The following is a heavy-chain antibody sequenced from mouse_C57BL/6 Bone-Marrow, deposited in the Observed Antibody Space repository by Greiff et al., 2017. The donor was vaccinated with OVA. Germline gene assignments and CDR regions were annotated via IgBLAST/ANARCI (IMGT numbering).Heavy chain of an antibody. Sequence: EVQVVESGGGLVKPGGSLKLSCAASGFTFSSYAMSWVRQTPEKRLEWVATISDGGSYTYYPDNVKGRFTISRDNAKNTLYLEMSSLRSEDTAMYYCASLYGYALAMDYWGQGTSVTVSS. D-gene: IGHD2-2*01. J-gene: IGHJ4*01. CDR1: GFTFSSYA. CDR2: ISDGGSYT. CDR3: ASLYGYALAMDY. V-gene: IGHV5-4*01.